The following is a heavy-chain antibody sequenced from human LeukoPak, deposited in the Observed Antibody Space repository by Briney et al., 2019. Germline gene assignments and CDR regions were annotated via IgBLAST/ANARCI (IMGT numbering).Heavy chain of an antibody. CDR1: GFTFSSYA. J-gene: IGHJ4*02. Sequence: GGSLRPSCAASGFTFSSYAMHWVRQAPGKGLEWVAVISYDGSNKYYADSVKGRFTISRDNSRKTLYLQMNSLRAEDTAVYYCACVYYWGQGTLVTVSS. CDR2: ISYDGSNK. CDR3: ACVYY. V-gene: IGHV3-30-3*01.